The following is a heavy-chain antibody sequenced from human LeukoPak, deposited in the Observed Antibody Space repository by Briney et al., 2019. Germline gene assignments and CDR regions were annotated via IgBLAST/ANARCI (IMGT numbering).Heavy chain of an antibody. CDR2: IIPILGIA. CDR3: ARDRSGSPGSAFDI. D-gene: IGHD1-26*01. V-gene: IGHV1-69*04. J-gene: IGHJ3*02. Sequence: ASVKVSCKASGGTFSSYTISWLRQAPGQGLEWMGRIIPILGIANYAQKFQGRVTITADKSTSTAYMELSSLRSEDTAVYYCARDRSGSPGSAFDIWGQGTMVTVSS. CDR1: GGTFSSYT.